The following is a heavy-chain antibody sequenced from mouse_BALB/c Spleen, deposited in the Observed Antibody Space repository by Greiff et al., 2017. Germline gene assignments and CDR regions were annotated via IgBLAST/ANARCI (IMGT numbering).Heavy chain of an antibody. Sequence: VKVVESGPGLVAPSQSLSITCTVSGFSLTSYGVHWVRQPPGKGLEWLGVIWAGGSTNYNSALMSRLSISKDNSKSQVFLKMNSLQTDDTAMYYCALNRYDDSYAMDYWGQGTSVTVSS. D-gene: IGHD2-14*01. CDR1: GFSLTSYG. V-gene: IGHV2-9*02. J-gene: IGHJ4*01. CDR3: ALNRYDDSYAMDY. CDR2: IWAGGST.